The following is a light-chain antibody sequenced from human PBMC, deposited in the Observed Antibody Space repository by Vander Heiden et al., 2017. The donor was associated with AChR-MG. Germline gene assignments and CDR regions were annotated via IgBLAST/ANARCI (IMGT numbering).Light chain of an antibody. CDR1: SSNIGAGYH. CDR2: GNV. Sequence: QSMLTQPPSVSGAPGQRATISCTGKSSNIGAGYHVHWYQQLPGTAPKLLISGNVNRPSGVPDRFSGSKSDTSASLAITGLQVEDEADYYCQSYDSSLSDWVFGGGTKLTVL. V-gene: IGLV1-40*01. CDR3: QSYDSSLSDWV. J-gene: IGLJ2*01.